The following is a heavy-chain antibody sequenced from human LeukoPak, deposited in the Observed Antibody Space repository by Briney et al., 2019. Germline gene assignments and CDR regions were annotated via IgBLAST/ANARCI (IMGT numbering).Heavy chain of an antibody. CDR2: INPNSGGT. CDR3: ARDRGDPHYYDSSGYPDY. CDR1: GYTFTGYY. Sequence: ASVKVSCKASGYTFTGYYMHWVRQAPGQGLEWMGWINPNSGGTNYAQKFQGRVTMTRDTSISTAYMELSRLRSDDTAVYYCARDRGDPHYYDSSGYPDYWGQGTLVTVSS. J-gene: IGHJ4*02. V-gene: IGHV1-2*02. D-gene: IGHD3-22*01.